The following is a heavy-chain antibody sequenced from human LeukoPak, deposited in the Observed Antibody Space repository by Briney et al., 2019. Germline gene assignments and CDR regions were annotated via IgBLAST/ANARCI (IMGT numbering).Heavy chain of an antibody. CDR3: ARDAQVYYYGMDV. CDR2: IYYSGST. CDR1: GGSISSYY. V-gene: IGHV4-59*01. J-gene: IGHJ6*02. Sequence: LSETLSLTCTVSGGSISSYYWSWIRQPPGKGLEWIGYIYYSGSTNYNPSLKSRVTISVDTSKNQFSLKLSSVTAADTAVYYCARDAQVYYYGMDVWGQGTTVTVSS.